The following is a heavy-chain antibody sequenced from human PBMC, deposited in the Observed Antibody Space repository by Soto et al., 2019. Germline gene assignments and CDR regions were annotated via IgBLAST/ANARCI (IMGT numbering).Heavy chain of an antibody. V-gene: IGHV3-23*01. CDR3: AKAPIWFGEVKDGDYYYGMDV. CDR1: GFTFSSYA. J-gene: IGHJ6*02. D-gene: IGHD3-10*01. Sequence: GGSLRLSCAASGFTFSSYAMSWVRQAPGKGLEWVSAISGSGGSTYYADSVKGRFTISRDNSKNTLYLQMNSLRAEDTAVYYCAKAPIWFGEVKDGDYYYGMDVWGQGTTVTVSS. CDR2: ISGSGGST.